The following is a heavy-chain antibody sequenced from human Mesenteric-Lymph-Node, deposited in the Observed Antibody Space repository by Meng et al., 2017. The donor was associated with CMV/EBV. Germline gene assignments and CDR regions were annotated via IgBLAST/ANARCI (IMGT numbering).Heavy chain of an antibody. CDR2: INPNSGGT. D-gene: IGHD5-12*01. Sequence: ASVKVSCKASGYTFTGYYIHWVRQAPGQGLEWMGWINPNSGGTKYAKKFQGRVTMTRDTSISTAYMELSSLRSDDTAVYFCARAKFEFHLLLMGGYYYYDMAVWGQGTTVTVSS. J-gene: IGHJ6*02. V-gene: IGHV1-2*02. CDR1: GYTFTGYY. CDR3: ARAKFEFHLLLMGGYYYYDMAV.